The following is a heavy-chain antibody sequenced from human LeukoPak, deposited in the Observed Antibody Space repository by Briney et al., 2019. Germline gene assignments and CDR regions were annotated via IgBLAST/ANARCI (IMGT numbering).Heavy chain of an antibody. Sequence: GGSLRLSCAASGFTFSSYGIHWVRQAPGKGLEWEAFIRYDGSNKYYADSVKGRFTISRDNSKNTLYLQMNSLRAEDTAVYYCAKIEGGSYDSSSSDYWGQGTLVTVSS. CDR1: GFTFSSYG. CDR2: IRYDGSNK. J-gene: IGHJ4*02. D-gene: IGHD1-26*01. V-gene: IGHV3-30*02. CDR3: AKIEGGSYDSSSSDY.